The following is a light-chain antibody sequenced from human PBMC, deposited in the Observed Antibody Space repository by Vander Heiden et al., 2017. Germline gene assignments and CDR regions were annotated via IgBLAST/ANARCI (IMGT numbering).Light chain of an antibody. J-gene: IGKJ4*01. V-gene: IGKV3-15*01. Sequence: IVMTQSPATLSVSPGERATLSCRARQSVSNNLAWYQQKPGQAPKLLIYGASGGAAGIPGRFSGSGSGTEFTLTISSRQSEDFAVYYCQQYNSWPRTFGGGTKVEIK. CDR2: GAS. CDR1: QSVSNN. CDR3: QQYNSWPRT.